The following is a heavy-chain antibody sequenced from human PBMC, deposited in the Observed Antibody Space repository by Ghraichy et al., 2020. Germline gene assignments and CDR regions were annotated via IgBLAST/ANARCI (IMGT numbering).Heavy chain of an antibody. V-gene: IGHV4-39*07. J-gene: IGHJ6*02. CDR1: GGSISSTSYY. CDR2: VYYTGST. CDR3: ARDLSRYDFWSGYYRADEFYYGMDV. Sequence: SETLSLTCTVSGGSISSTSYYWSWIRQPPGKGLEWIESVYYTGSTHYNPSLKSRVTISVDTSKKQFSLKLSSVTAADTAVYYCARDLSRYDFWSGYYRADEFYYGMDVWGQGTTVTVSS. D-gene: IGHD3-3*01.